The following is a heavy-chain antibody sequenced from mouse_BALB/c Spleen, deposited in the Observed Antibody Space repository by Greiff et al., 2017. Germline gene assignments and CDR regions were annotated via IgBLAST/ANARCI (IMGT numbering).Heavy chain of an antibody. J-gene: IGHJ4*01. Sequence: QVQLQQSAAELARPGASVKMSCKASGYTFTSYTMHWVKQRPGQGLEWIGYINPSSGYTEYNQKFKDKTTLTADKSSSTAYMQLSSLTSEDSAVYYCARSRWLLGVDYWGQGTSVTVSS. CDR1: GYTFTSYT. CDR2: INPSSGYT. V-gene: IGHV1-4*02. D-gene: IGHD2-3*01. CDR3: ARSRWLLGVDY.